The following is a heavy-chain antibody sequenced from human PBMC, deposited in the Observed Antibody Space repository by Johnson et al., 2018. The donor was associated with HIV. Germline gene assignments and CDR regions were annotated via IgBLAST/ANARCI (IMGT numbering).Heavy chain of an antibody. D-gene: IGHD2-21*02. V-gene: IGHV3-23*01. CDR1: GITFGNYA. Sequence: EVQLLESGGGLVQPGGSLRLSCAASGITFGNYALSWVRQAPGKGLEWVSSISSNGGSTYYADSVKGRFTISRDNSKSTLYLEMSSLRAEDTAVYYCARESIRGDKAFDIWGQGTMVTVSS. CDR2: ISSNGGST. J-gene: IGHJ3*02. CDR3: ARESIRGDKAFDI.